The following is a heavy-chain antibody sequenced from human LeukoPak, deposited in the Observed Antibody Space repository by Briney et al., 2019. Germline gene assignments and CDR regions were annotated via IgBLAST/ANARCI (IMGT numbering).Heavy chain of an antibody. CDR3: ARDAFSGGTRFDP. CDR1: GASISSYY. V-gene: IGHV4-4*07. D-gene: IGHD1-1*01. J-gene: IGHJ5*02. CDR2: IYTSGNT. Sequence: SETLSLTCTVSGASISSYYWSWIRQPAGKGLEWIGRIYTSGNTSYNPSLKGRVTMSVDTSKNQFSLKLSSVTAADTAVYYCARDAFSGGTRFDPWGQGTLVTVSS.